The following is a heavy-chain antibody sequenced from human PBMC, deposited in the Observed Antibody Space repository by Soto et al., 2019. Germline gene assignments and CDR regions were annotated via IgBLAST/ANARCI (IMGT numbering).Heavy chain of an antibody. Sequence: GGSLRLSCATSGFTFNTYPMTWVRQAPGKGLEWVSSISSTAGRTSAYADSVKGRFAISRDFSDNTVYLQMNNLRVDDTAVYFCAKGVLSFHYVMEVWGQGTTVTVSS. J-gene: IGHJ6*02. CDR2: ISSTAGRT. D-gene: IGHD3-16*01. CDR1: GFTFNTYP. CDR3: AKGVLSFHYVMEV. V-gene: IGHV3-23*01.